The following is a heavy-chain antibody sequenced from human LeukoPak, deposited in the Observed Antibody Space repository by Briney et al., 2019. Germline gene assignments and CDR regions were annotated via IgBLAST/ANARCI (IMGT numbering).Heavy chain of an antibody. CDR2: ISSSGTTT. J-gene: IGHJ6*02. Sequence: GWSLRLSCAASGFTFSSYQMNWVRQAPGKGLEWVSYISSSGTTTSHANSVKGRFTISRDNAKNSLYLQMNSLRAEDTAVYYCARDGTTVTTNYYYGMDVWGQGTTVTVSS. D-gene: IGHD4-17*01. CDR1: GFTFSSYQ. CDR3: ARDGTTVTTNYYYGMDV. V-gene: IGHV3-48*03.